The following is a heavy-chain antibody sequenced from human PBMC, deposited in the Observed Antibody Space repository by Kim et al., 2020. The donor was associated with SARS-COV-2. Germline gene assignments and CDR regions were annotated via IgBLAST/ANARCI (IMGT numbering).Heavy chain of an antibody. D-gene: IGHD3-9*01. CDR2: IWYDGSNK. CDR1: GFTFSSYG. CDR3: AREDYDILTGYYKGTFDY. V-gene: IGHV3-33*01. J-gene: IGHJ4*02. Sequence: GGSLRLSCAASGFTFSSYGMHWVRQAPGKGLEWVAVIWYDGSNKYYADSVKGRFTISRDNSKNTLYLQMNSLRAEDTAVYYCAREDYDILTGYYKGTFDYWGQGTLVTVSS.